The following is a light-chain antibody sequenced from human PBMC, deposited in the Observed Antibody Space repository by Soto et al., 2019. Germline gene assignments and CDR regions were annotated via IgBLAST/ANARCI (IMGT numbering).Light chain of an antibody. CDR1: QSISTY. CDR2: AAS. V-gene: IGKV1-39*01. CDR3: QQSYTTPGT. Sequence: IQASQAPSSLCASVRDRDTIDCRTSQSISTYLNWYQQKLGKAPKLLIYAASTLRSGVPSRFSGSGFGTDFTLTISTLQPEDSATYYCQQSYTTPGTFGQGTRLEIK. J-gene: IGKJ5*01.